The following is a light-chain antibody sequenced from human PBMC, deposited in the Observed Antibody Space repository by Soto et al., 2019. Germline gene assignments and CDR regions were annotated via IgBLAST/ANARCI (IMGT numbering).Light chain of an antibody. CDR1: RSVNSNF. V-gene: IGKV3-20*01. CDR3: LHYGSSTRFT. Sequence: EIVLTQSPGTLSLSPGERATISCRASRSVNSNFLSWYQQKAGQAPRPLIYGASTRAAGTPDRFSCSGSGTDFTLTVSRLEPEDFAVDYCLHYGSSTRFTFGPGTRVDLK. J-gene: IGKJ3*01. CDR2: GAS.